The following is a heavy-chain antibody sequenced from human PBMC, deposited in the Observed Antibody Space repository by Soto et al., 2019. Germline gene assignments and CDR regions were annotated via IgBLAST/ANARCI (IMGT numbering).Heavy chain of an antibody. CDR1: GDSFTSYW. D-gene: IGHD6-13*01. V-gene: IGHV5-51*01. CDR2: IYPGDSDT. Sequence: GESLKISCNGSGDSFTSYWIGWVRQMPGRGLEWMGIIYPGDSDTRYSPSFQGQVTISADKSISTAYLQWSSMKASDTAMYYCVRNLGRSRTAGFDPWGQGTPVPVSS. CDR3: VRNLGRSRTAGFDP. J-gene: IGHJ5*02.